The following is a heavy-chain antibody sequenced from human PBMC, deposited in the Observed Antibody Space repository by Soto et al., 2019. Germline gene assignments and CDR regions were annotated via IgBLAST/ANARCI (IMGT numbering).Heavy chain of an antibody. CDR3: AKDTSKYSNNWPAYYGLDV. V-gene: IGHV3-30*18. CDR1: GFTFSSFG. D-gene: IGHD1-1*01. CDR2: ISFDGSNK. J-gene: IGHJ6*02. Sequence: QVQLVESGGGVVQHGRSLRLSCAASGFTFSSFGMHWVRQAPGKGLEWVAVISFDGSNKYYADSVKGRFTISRDNSKNTLSLQMNSLKAEDTAVYYCAKDTSKYSNNWPAYYGLDVWGQGTTVTVSS.